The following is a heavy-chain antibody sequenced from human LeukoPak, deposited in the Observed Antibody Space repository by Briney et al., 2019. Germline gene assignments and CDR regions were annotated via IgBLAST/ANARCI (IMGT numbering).Heavy chain of an antibody. CDR3: ARVLINYDFWSGYLD. CDR1: GDTFTNYY. Sequence: ASVKVSCTASGDTFTNYYMHWVRQAPGQGLEWMGFINPSGGSTSYARKFQGRVTMTRDTSTSTVYMELSSLRSEDTAVYYCARVLINYDFWSGYLDWGQGTLVTVSS. D-gene: IGHD3-3*01. V-gene: IGHV1-46*01. CDR2: INPSGGST. J-gene: IGHJ4*02.